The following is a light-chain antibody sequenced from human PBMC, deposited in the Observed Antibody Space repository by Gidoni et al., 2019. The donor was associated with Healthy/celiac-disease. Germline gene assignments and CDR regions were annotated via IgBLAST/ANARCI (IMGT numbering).Light chain of an antibody. Sequence: EIVMTQSPATLSVSPGERATLSCRASQSVSSNLAGYQQKPGQAPRLLSYGASTRATGIPARFRGSGSGTEFTLTISSLQSEDFAVYYCQQYNNWLTFGGGTKVEIK. CDR3: QQYNNWLT. CDR1: QSVSSN. CDR2: GAS. V-gene: IGKV3-15*01. J-gene: IGKJ4*01.